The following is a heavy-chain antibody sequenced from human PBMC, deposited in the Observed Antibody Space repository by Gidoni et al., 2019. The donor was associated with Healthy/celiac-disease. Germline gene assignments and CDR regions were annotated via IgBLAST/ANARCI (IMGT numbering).Heavy chain of an antibody. D-gene: IGHD6-6*01. Sequence: EVQLVESGGGLVQPGRCLRLSCAASGFTLEVDAMHWVRQAPGKGLEWVSGISWNSGSIGYADSVKGRFTISRDNAKNSLYLQMNSLRAEDTALYYCAKDNEAGEYSSLGTDAFDIWGQGTMVTVSS. J-gene: IGHJ3*02. CDR3: AKDNEAGEYSSLGTDAFDI. CDR2: ISWNSGSI. CDR1: GFTLEVDA. V-gene: IGHV3-9*01.